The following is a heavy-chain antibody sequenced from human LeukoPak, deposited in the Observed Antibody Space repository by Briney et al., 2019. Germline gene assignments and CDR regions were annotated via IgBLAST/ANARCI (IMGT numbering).Heavy chain of an antibody. CDR1: GGSFSGYY. J-gene: IGHJ6*04. D-gene: IGHD3-10*01. Sequence: PSETLSLTCAVYGGSFSGYYWSWIRQPPGKGLEWIGEINHSGSTNYNPSLKSRVTISVDTSKNQFSLKLTSVTAADTALYFCARGGRGSGTYYPSHLYYYYGMDVRGKGTTVTVSS. V-gene: IGHV4-34*01. CDR2: INHSGST. CDR3: ARGGRGSGTYYPSHLYYYYGMDV.